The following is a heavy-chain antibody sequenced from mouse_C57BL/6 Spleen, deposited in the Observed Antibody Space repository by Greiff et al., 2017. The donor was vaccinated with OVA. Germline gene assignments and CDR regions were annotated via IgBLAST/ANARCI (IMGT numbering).Heavy chain of an antibody. J-gene: IGHJ4*01. D-gene: IGHD2-3*01. Sequence: VQLQQSGAELVKPGASVKLSCKASGYTFTSYWMHWVKQRPGQGLEWIGYINPSSGYTKYTQKFKDKATLTADKSSSTAYMQLSSLTYEDAAVYYCARSHDTSHAMDYWGQGTSVTVSS. CDR2: INPSSGYT. CDR3: ARSHDTSHAMDY. V-gene: IGHV1-7*01. CDR1: GYTFTSYW.